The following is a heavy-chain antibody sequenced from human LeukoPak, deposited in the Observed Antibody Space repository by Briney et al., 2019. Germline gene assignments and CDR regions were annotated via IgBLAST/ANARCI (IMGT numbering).Heavy chain of an antibody. D-gene: IGHD6-13*01. V-gene: IGHV3-74*01. Sequence: GGYLRLSCAASGFTFSSYWMHWVRQAPGKGLVWVSRINSDGSSTSYADSVKGRFTISRDNAKNTLYLQMNSLRAEDTAVYYCARDRWIAAAGTPPDYWGQGTLVTVSS. CDR2: INSDGSST. CDR1: GFTFSSYW. CDR3: ARDRWIAAAGTPPDY. J-gene: IGHJ4*02.